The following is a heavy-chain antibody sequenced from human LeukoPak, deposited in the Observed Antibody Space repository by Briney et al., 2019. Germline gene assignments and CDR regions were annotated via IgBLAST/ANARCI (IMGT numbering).Heavy chain of an antibody. D-gene: IGHD2-8*02. CDR2: IYYSGST. CDR3: AKIYWVYYYYMDV. CDR1: GGSISSSSYY. Sequence: SETLSLTCTVSGGSISSSSYYWGWIRQPPGKGLEWIGSIYYSGSTYYNPPLKSRVTISVDTSKNQFSLKLNSVTAADTAVYYCAKIYWVYYYYMDVWGKGTTVTVSS. J-gene: IGHJ6*03. V-gene: IGHV4-39*07.